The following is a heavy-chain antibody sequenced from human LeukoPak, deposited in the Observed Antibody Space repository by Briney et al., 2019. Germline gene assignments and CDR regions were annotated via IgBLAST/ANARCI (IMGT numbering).Heavy chain of an antibody. CDR3: ARDVLDYDILTGYYYYYYMDV. CDR2: INQDATEK. CDR1: GFTFTTYW. J-gene: IGHJ6*03. D-gene: IGHD3-9*01. V-gene: IGHV3-7*01. Sequence: GESLRLSCAASGFTFTTYWMTWVRQAPGKGLEWVANINQDATEKYYVDSVKGRFTISRDNAKNSLYLQMNSLRAEDTAVYYCARDVLDYDILTGYYYYYYMDVWGKGTTVTVSS.